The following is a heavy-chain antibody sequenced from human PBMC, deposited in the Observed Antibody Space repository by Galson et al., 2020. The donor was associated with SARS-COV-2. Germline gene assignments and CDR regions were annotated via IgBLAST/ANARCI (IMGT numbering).Heavy chain of an antibody. CDR2: FDPEDGET. J-gene: IGHJ5*02. CDR3: ATSGSPLIVPNWFDP. V-gene: IGHV1-24*01. CDR1: GYTLTELS. D-gene: IGHD2-8*01. Sequence: ASVKVSCKVSGYTLTELSMHWVRQAPGKGRAWMGGFDPEDGETIYAQKFQGRVTMTEDTSTDTAYMELSSLRSEDTAVYYCATSGSPLIVPNWFDPWGQGTLVTVSS.